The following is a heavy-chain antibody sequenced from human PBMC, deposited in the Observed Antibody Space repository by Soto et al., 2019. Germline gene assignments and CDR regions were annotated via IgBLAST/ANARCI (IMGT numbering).Heavy chain of an antibody. Sequence: GGSLRLSFAASGFTFSSYAMSWVRQAPGKGLEWVSAISGSGGSTYYADSVKGRFTISRDNSKNTLYLQMNSLRAEDTAVYYCAKAQAGWVIGPTLWGQGTLVTVSS. CDR1: GFTFSSYA. CDR2: ISGSGGST. V-gene: IGHV3-23*01. J-gene: IGHJ4*02. CDR3: AKAQAGWVIGPTL. D-gene: IGHD2-21*01.